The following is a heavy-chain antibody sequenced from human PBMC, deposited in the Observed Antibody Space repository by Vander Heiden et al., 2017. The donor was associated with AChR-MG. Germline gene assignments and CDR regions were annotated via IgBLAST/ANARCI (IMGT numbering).Heavy chain of an antibody. CDR1: GFTFSHYH. D-gene: IGHD6-6*01. CDR2: ISSSSSYT. CDR3: ARVRGYSSSSLLPHNWFDP. Sequence: QVQLVESGGGLVKPGGSLRLSCAASGFTFSHYHMRWRRQAPGKGLEWVSYISSSSSYTNYADSVKGRFTISRDNAKNSLYLQMNSLRAEDTAVYYCARVRGYSSSSLLPHNWFDPWGQGTLVTVSS. J-gene: IGHJ5*02. V-gene: IGHV3-11*06.